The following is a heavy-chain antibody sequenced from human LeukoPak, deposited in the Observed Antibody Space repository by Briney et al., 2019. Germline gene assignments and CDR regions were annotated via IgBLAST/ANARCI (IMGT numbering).Heavy chain of an antibody. J-gene: IGHJ4*02. CDR3: AKDNRRHYTSGPNPDSLH. D-gene: IGHD6-19*01. CDR1: GFTFSSHS. Sequence: GGSLRLSCAASGFTFSSHSMNWVRQAPGKGLEWVSYISSSSSTIYYADSVKGRFTISRDNAKNSLYLQMNSLRAEDTAFYYCAKDNRRHYTSGPNPDSLHWGQGALVTVSS. V-gene: IGHV3-48*01. CDR2: ISSSSSTI.